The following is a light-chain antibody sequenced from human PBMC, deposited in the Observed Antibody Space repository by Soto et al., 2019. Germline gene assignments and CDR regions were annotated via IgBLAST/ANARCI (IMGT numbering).Light chain of an antibody. J-gene: IGKJ2*01. CDR2: GAS. CDR3: QQYGSSPPYT. V-gene: IGKV3-20*01. Sequence: EVVLTQSPGTLSLSPGERATLSCRASQSVSNNYLAWYQQKPGQSPKLLIFGASDRATGIPDSFSGSGSGTDFTLNISSLEPEDFEAYYCQQYGSSPPYTFGQGSNLEIK. CDR1: QSVSNNY.